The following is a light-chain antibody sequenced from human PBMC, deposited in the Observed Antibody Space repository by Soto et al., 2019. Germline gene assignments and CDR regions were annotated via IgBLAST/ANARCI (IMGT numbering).Light chain of an antibody. CDR3: QQCADSLT. CDR1: QRVSTTY. Sequence: EIVLTQSPGTLSLSPGERATLSCRASQRVSTTYLAWYQQKPGQAPRLLIYGASSRAAGIPDRFSGSGSGKDFTLTISGLEPEDFAVYYCQQCADSLTFGGGTKVEIK. V-gene: IGKV3-20*01. J-gene: IGKJ4*01. CDR2: GAS.